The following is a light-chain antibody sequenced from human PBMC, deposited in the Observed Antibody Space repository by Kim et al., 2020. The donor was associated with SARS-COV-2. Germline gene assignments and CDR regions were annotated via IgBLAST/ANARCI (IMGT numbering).Light chain of an antibody. CDR2: AAA. V-gene: IGKV1-27*01. Sequence: ASIADRVTITCRASQDIANSLAWYQQKPGKVPQFLIYAAATLQSGVPSRFSGSGSGTEFTLTIGSLQTEDVATYYCQKYNSAPWTFGPGTQVNIK. J-gene: IGKJ1*01. CDR3: QKYNSAPWT. CDR1: QDIANS.